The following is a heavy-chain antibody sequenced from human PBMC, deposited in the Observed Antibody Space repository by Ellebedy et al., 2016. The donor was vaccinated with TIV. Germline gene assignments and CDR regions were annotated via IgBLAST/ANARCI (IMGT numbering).Heavy chain of an antibody. Sequence: ASVKVSCXASGGTDSSYAISWVRQAPGQGLEWMGWINPNSGNTGYAQKFQGRVTMTRNTSISTAYMELSSLRSEDTAVYYCARGKGRRITMNDYWGPGTLVTVSS. CDR1: GGTDSSYA. J-gene: IGHJ4*01. V-gene: IGHV1-8*02. CDR2: INPNSGNT. CDR3: ARGKGRRITMNDY. D-gene: IGHD3-22*01.